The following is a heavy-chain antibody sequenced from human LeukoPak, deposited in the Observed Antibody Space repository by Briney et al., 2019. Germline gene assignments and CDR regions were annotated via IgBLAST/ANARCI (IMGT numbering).Heavy chain of an antibody. CDR3: ARVSSVPTPRALDY. Sequence: GGSLRLSCAASGFTFSRYSMNWVRQAPGKGPEGVSSISGSSNYIFYADAVKGRFTISRDNAKNSLYLQMNSLRAEDTALYYCARVSSVPTPRALDYWGQGTLVTVSS. CDR1: GFTFSRYS. V-gene: IGHV3-21*01. J-gene: IGHJ4*02. D-gene: IGHD4/OR15-4a*01. CDR2: ISGSSNYI.